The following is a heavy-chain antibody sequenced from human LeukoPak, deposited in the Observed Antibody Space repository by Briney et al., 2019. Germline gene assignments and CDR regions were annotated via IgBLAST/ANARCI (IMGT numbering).Heavy chain of an antibody. Sequence: SETLSLTSAVYGGSFSGYYWTWIRQPPGKGLEWIGVINHSGNTNCNPSLKSRVTISADTSKNQFSLRLTSVTAADTAVYYCARNSIQEISGARYGMDGWGKGTTVTVSS. V-gene: IGHV4-34*01. D-gene: IGHD5-18*01. CDR2: INHSGNT. CDR3: ARNSIQEISGARYGMDG. CDR1: GGSFSGYY. J-gene: IGHJ6*04.